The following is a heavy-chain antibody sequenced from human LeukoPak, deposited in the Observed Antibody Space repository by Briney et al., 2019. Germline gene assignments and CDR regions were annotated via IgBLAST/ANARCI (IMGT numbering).Heavy chain of an antibody. CDR1: GGSISSYY. J-gene: IGHJ5*02. Sequence: SETLSLTCTVSGGSISSYYWSWIRQPPGKGLEWIGYIDYSGGTNYNPSLKSRVTISVDTSKNQFSQKLSSVPAADTAVYYCARGDGEYCSGGSCQTWGSWFDPWGQGTMVTVSS. V-gene: IGHV4-59*01. CDR2: IDYSGGT. D-gene: IGHD2-15*01. CDR3: ARGDGEYCSGGSCQTWGSWFDP.